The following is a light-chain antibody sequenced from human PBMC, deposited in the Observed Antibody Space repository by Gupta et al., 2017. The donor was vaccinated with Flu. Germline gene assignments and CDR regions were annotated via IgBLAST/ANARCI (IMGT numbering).Light chain of an antibody. CDR2: EVS. CDR1: SSDVGGHNY. CDR3: SSYAGNNNLV. J-gene: IGLJ3*02. V-gene: IGLV2-8*01. Sequence: QSALTQPPSASGSPGQSVTISCTGTSSDVGGHNYVSWYQQHPGKAPKLIIYEVSRRPAGVPGRFSGSKAGNTASLTVSGLQAEEEADYYCSSYAGNNNLVFGGGTKLTVL.